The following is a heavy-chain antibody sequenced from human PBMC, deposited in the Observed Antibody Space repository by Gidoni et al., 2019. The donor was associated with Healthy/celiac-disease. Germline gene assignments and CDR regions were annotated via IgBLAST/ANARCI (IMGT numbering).Heavy chain of an antibody. J-gene: IGHJ1*01. D-gene: IGHD3-3*01. V-gene: IGHV4-34*01. CDR2: INHCGST. CDR3: ARCSSVFGVVIRRAEYFQH. CDR1: GGSFSGYY. Sequence: QVQLQQWGAGLLKPSETLSLPCAVYGGSFSGYYWSWIRQPPGKGLEWIGEINHCGSTNYNPSLKSRVTISVDTSKNQFSLKLSSVTAADTAVYYCARCSSVFGVVIRRAEYFQHWGQGTLVTVSS.